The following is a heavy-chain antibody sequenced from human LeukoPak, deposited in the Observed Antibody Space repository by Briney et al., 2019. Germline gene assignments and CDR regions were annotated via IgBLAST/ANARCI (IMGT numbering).Heavy chain of an antibody. Sequence: GGSLRLSCAASGFTFSSYSMNWVRQAPGKGLEWVSAISGSGGSTYYADSVKGRFTISRGNSKNTLYLQMNSLRAEDTAVYYCASSITIFGASTYDYWGQGTLVTVSS. CDR3: ASSITIFGASTYDY. CDR2: ISGSGGST. CDR1: GFTFSSYS. V-gene: IGHV3-23*01. J-gene: IGHJ4*02. D-gene: IGHD3-3*01.